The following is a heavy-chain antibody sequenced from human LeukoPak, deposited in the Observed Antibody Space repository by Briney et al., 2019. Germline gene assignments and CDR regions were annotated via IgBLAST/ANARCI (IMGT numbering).Heavy chain of an antibody. D-gene: IGHD6-19*01. J-gene: IGHJ4*02. CDR3: ARVVAEAGTVSYFDY. CDR2: INHSEST. Sequence: SETLSLTCAVYGGSFSGYYWSWIRQPPGKGLEWIGEINHSESTNYNPSLKSRVTISVDTSKNQFSLKLSSVTAADTAVYYCARVVAEAGTVSYFDYWGQGTLVTASS. CDR1: GGSFSGYY. V-gene: IGHV4-34*01.